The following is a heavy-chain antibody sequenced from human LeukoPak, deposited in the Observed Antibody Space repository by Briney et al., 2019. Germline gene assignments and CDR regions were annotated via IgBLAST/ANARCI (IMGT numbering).Heavy chain of an antibody. Sequence: PGGSLRLSCAASGFTFSNYEMDWVRQVPGEGLEWLAYISKTGNSGYTIYYADSVKGRFISSRDNAKNSVYLQMHILRAEDTAIYHCVSLWQLLGSWGQGTLVTVSS. CDR2: ISKTGNSGYTI. CDR1: GFTFSNYE. J-gene: IGHJ5*02. D-gene: IGHD2-15*01. CDR3: VSLWQLLGS. V-gene: IGHV3-48*03.